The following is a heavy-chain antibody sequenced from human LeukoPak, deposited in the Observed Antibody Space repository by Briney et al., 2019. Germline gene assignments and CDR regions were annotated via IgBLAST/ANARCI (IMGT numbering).Heavy chain of an antibody. J-gene: IGHJ4*02. CDR3: ARMSSYCDY. CDR1: GFTISSHH. V-gene: IGHV3-7*01. D-gene: IGHD2-2*01. CDR2: IKPDGSEK. Sequence: GGSLRLSCVASGFTISSHHMNWVRQSPGKGLESVATIKPDGSEKYDVDSVKGRFTISRDNAKSSLYLQMNSLRAEDTGVYFCARMSSYCDYWGQGTLVTVSS.